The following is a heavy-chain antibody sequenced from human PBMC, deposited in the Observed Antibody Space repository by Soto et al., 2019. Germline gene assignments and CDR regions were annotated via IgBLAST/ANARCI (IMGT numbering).Heavy chain of an antibody. D-gene: IGHD4-17*01. CDR3: ARVWTTVTTTDY. Sequence: PSETLSLTCTVSGASISSGNYYWSWIRQHPGKGLEWIGYIYHSGSAYYNPSLKSRVTISVDTSKNEFSLKLNSVTAADTAVYYCARVWTTVTTTDYWGQGTLVTVSS. CDR1: GASISSGNYY. CDR2: IYHSGSA. J-gene: IGHJ4*02. V-gene: IGHV4-31*03.